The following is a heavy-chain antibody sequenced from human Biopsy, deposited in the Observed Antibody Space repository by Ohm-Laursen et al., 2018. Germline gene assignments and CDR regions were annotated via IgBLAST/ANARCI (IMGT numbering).Heavy chain of an antibody. V-gene: IGHV3-9*01. Sequence: SLRLFCTASGFTFDDYAMHWVRQAPGKGLEWVSGISWNSDSIGYADSVKGRFTISRDNAKKSLYLQMNSLRAEDTALYYCAKDRYTGKYYYYYGMDVWGQGTTVSVSS. J-gene: IGHJ6*02. CDR2: ISWNSDSI. D-gene: IGHD1-14*01. CDR3: AKDRYTGKYYYYYGMDV. CDR1: GFTFDDYA.